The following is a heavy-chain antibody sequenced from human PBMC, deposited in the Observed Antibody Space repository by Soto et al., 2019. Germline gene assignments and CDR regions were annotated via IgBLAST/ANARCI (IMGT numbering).Heavy chain of an antibody. V-gene: IGHV4-30-2*01. D-gene: IGHD2-2*01. J-gene: IGHJ5*02. Sequence: SEALSLTCAVSGGSIISGGYSWSWIRQAPGKGLEWIGYIYHSGSTYYNPSLKSRVTISVDRSKNQFSLKLSSVTAADTAVYYCARVPDRWGQGTLVTVSS. CDR3: ARVPDR. CDR1: GGSIISGGYS. CDR2: IYHSGST.